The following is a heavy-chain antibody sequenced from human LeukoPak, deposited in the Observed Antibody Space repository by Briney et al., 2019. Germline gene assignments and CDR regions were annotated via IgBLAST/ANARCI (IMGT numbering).Heavy chain of an antibody. CDR2: ISGSRGST. V-gene: IGHV3-23*01. D-gene: IGHD4-17*01. CDR3: AKDLPVTTYYYYGMDV. Sequence: GGSLRLSCAASGFTFSSYAMSWVRQAPGKGPDWVSAISGSRGSTYYADSVKGRFTISRDNSKNTLYLQMNSLRAEDTAVYYCAKDLPVTTYYYYGMDVWGQGTTVTVSS. J-gene: IGHJ6*02. CDR1: GFTFSSYA.